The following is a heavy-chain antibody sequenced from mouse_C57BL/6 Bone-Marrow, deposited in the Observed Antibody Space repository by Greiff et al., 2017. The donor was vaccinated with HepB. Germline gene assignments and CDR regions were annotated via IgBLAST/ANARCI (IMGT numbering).Heavy chain of an antibody. J-gene: IGHJ1*03. CDR3: ARGYYGSSYYYWYFDV. D-gene: IGHD1-1*01. CDR2: INPINGGT. V-gene: IGHV1-26*01. CDR1: GYTFTDYY. Sequence: EVQLQQSGPELVKPGASVKISCKASGYTFTDYYMNWVKQSHGKSLEWIGDINPINGGTSYNQKFKGKATLTVDKSSSTAYMELRSLTSEDSAVYYCARGYYGSSYYYWYFDVWGTGTTVTVSS.